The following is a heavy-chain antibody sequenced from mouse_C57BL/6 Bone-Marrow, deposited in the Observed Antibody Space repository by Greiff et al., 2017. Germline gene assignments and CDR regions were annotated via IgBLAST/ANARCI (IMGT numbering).Heavy chain of an antibody. J-gene: IGHJ1*03. CDR2: ISSGGSYT. CDR3: ARRTYYYGSSYWYFDV. V-gene: IGHV5-6*01. D-gene: IGHD1-1*01. Sequence: EVQRVESGGDLVKPGGSLKLSCAASGFTFSSYGMSWVRQTPDKRLEWVATISSGGSYTYYPDSVKGRFTISRDNAKNTLYLQMSSLKSEDTAMDYCARRTYYYGSSYWYFDVWGTGTTVTVSS. CDR1: GFTFSSYG.